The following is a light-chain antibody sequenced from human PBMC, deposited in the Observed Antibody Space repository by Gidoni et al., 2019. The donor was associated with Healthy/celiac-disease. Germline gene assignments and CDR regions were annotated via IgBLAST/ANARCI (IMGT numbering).Light chain of an antibody. V-gene: IGKV1-33*01. CDR2: DAS. CDR3: QQYDNLLRAT. CDR1: QDISNY. J-gene: IGKJ1*01. Sequence: DIQMTQSPSSLSASVGDRVTITCQASQDISNYLNWYQQKPGKAPKLLIYDASNLKTGVPSRFSGSGSGTDFTFTISSLQPEDLATYYCQQYDNLLRATFGQGTKVEIK.